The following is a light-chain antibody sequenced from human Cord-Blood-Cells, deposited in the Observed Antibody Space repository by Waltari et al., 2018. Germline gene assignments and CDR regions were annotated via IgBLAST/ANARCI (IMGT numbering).Light chain of an antibody. Sequence: SALTQPSSVSGSPRQSITISCTGTSSEVGSYNLVSWYQQHPGKAPKLMIYEGSKRPSGVSNRFSGSKSGNTASLTISGLQAEDEADYYCCSYAGSFWVFGGGTKLTVL. CDR3: CSYAGSFWV. V-gene: IGLV2-23*01. J-gene: IGLJ3*02. CDR2: EGS. CDR1: SSEVGSYNL.